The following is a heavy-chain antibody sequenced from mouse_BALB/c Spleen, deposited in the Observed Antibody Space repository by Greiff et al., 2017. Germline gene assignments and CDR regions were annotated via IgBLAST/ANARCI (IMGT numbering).Heavy chain of an antibody. D-gene: IGHD2-4*01. CDR1: GFTFSSYT. V-gene: IGHV5-12-2*01. Sequence: EVQLVESGGGLVQPGGSLKLSCAASGFTFSSYTMSWVRQTPEKRLEWVAYISNGGGSTYYPDTVKGRFTISRDNAKNTLYLQMSSLKSEDTAMYYCARVDIYYDYDEGYFDYWGQGTTLTVSS. CDR3: ARVDIYYDYDEGYFDY. J-gene: IGHJ2*01. CDR2: ISNGGGST.